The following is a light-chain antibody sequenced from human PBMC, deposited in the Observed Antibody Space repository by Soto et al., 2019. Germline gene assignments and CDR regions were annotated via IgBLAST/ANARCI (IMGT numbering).Light chain of an antibody. J-gene: IGKJ4*01. Sequence: EIGLTHSPGTLSLSPGERATLSCRASQSVSSSYLAWYQQKPGQAPRLLIYDASSRATGIPDRFSGSGSGTDFTLTISRLQPEDFAVYYCQQYASSPLTFGGGTKVELK. V-gene: IGKV3-20*01. CDR2: DAS. CDR1: QSVSSSY. CDR3: QQYASSPLT.